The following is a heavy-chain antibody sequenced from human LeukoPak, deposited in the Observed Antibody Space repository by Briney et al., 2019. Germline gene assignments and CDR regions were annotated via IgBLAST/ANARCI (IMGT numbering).Heavy chain of an antibody. CDR1: GFTFSSNW. J-gene: IGHJ5*02. V-gene: IGHV3-74*01. Sequence: GGSLRLSCAASGFTFSSNWMHWVRQAPGKGLVWVSRINTDGSSTSYADSVKGRFTISRDNAKNTLYLQMNSLRAEDTAVYYCARRLGYNWFDPWGQGTLVTVSS. D-gene: IGHD6-19*01. CDR2: INTDGSST. CDR3: ARRLGYNWFDP.